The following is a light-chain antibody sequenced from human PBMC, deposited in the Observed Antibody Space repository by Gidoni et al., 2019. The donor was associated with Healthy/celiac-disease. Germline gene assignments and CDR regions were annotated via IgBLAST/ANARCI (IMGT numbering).Light chain of an antibody. CDR1: QSISSY. Sequence: DIQTTQSPASTSASVGDRVTITCRASQSISSYLNCYQQKPCKAPKLLIYAASSLQSGVPSSFSGSGSGTDFTLTISSLQPEDFATYYCQQSYSTPPYTFGQGTKLEIK. CDR3: QQSYSTPPYT. V-gene: IGKV1-39*01. CDR2: AAS. J-gene: IGKJ2*01.